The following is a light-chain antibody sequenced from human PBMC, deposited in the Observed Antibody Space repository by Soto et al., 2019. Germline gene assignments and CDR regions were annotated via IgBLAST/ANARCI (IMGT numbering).Light chain of an antibody. V-gene: IGLV2-14*01. Sequence: QSVLTQPASVSGAPGQSITISCTGTSSDVGGYDYVSWYQQHPGKAPKLIIYEVNNRPSGVSNRFSGSKSDNTASLTISGLQAEDEAGYYCSSYTSSSTPYVFGSGTKVTVL. CDR1: SSDVGGYDY. CDR3: SSYTSSSTPYV. J-gene: IGLJ1*01. CDR2: EVN.